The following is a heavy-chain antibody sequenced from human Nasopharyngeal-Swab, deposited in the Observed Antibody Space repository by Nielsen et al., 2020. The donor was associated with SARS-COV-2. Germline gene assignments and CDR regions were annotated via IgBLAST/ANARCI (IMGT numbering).Heavy chain of an antibody. CDR2: ISGSGGTI. V-gene: IGHV3-23*01. J-gene: IGHJ4*02. CDR1: GVSGFTFSNYA. Sequence: GESLKISCAASGVSGFTFSNYAMNWVRQAPVKWLAFVSGISGSGGTIYYVDSVKGRFTISRDNSRNSLYLHMSNLRAEDTAIYYCAKGYSSGWVPYEYWGKGTLVTVSS. CDR3: AKGYSSGWVPYEY. D-gene: IGHD6-19*01.